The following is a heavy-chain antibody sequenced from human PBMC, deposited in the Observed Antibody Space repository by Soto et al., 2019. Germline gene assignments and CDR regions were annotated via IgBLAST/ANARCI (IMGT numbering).Heavy chain of an antibody. V-gene: IGHV4-31*03. J-gene: IGHJ6*02. CDR2: IYYSGGT. D-gene: IGHD2-2*01. Sequence: TLSLTCTVCGYSMTSGGYYSSWMRHLPGKGLEWIGYIYYSGGTQFNPSLKSRVSMSVDTSKNQFSLRLSSVTAADTAVYYCATLLGSHQHYYFGIDVWGQGTTVT. CDR3: ATLLGSHQHYYFGIDV. CDR1: GYSMTSGGYY.